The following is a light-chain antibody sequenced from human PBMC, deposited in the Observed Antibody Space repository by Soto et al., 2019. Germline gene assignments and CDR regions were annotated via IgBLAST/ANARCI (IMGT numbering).Light chain of an antibody. V-gene: IGLV1-40*01. Sequence: VLTQPPSVPGAPGQTVTISCTGSGSNIGAGYGVQWYQQLPGTAPRLLIYGSDDRPSGVPDRFSASVSGNSASLAITGLQTEDEAVYYCQSYDSNLSEVFGPGTKVTV. CDR3: QSYDSNLSEV. CDR2: GSD. CDR1: GSNIGAGYG. J-gene: IGLJ1*01.